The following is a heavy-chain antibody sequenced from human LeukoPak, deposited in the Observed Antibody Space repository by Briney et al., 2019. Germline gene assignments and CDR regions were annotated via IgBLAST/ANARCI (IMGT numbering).Heavy chain of an antibody. CDR2: INHSGST. CDR3: ARGRYDFWSGYPTHDY. V-gene: IGHV4-34*01. J-gene: IGHJ4*02. CDR1: GGSFSGYY. D-gene: IGHD3-3*01. Sequence: SETLSLTCAVYGGSFSGYYWSWIRQPPGKGLEWIGEINHSGSTNYNPSLKSRVTISVDTSKNQFSLKLSSVTAADTAVYYCARGRYDFWSGYPTHDYWGQGTLVTVSS.